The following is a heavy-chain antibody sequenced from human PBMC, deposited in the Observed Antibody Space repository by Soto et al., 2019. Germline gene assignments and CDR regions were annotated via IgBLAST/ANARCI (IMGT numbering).Heavy chain of an antibody. CDR3: ARRIVGAIKGFDY. CDR1: SGPISNNNFY. Sequence: PSETLSLTCTVSSGPISNNNFYWGWIRQAPGKGLEWIGNVHYSGSSSYNPSLKSRVTLSVDTSKNQFSLKLSSVTAADTAVYYCARRIVGAIKGFDYWGQGTLVTVSS. V-gene: IGHV4-39*01. CDR2: VHYSGSS. D-gene: IGHD1-26*01. J-gene: IGHJ4*02.